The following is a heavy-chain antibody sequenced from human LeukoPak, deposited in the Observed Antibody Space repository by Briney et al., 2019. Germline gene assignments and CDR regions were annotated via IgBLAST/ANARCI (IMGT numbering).Heavy chain of an antibody. D-gene: IGHD1-26*01. J-gene: IGHJ4*02. CDR1: GFTFSSHV. Sequence: PGGSLRLSCAASGFTFSSHVMNWVRQAPGKGLEWVSAISDSGGSTYYADSVKGRFTISRDNSNNTLYLQMNSLRAEDTAVYYCAKDEWDLLGGFDYWGQGTLVTVSS. CDR3: AKDEWDLLGGFDY. CDR2: ISDSGGST. V-gene: IGHV3-23*01.